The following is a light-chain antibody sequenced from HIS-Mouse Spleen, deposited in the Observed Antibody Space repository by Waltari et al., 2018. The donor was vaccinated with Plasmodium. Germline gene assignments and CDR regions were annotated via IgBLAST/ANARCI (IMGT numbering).Light chain of an antibody. Sequence: IQLTQSPYSLSASVGDRVTITCRASQGISNYLAWYQQKPGKVPKLLIYAASTLQSGVPSRFSGSGSGTDFTLTISSLQPEDVATYYCQKYNSAPLFTFGPGTKVDIK. J-gene: IGKJ3*01. CDR1: QGISNY. V-gene: IGKV1-27*01. CDR3: QKYNSAPLFT. CDR2: AAS.